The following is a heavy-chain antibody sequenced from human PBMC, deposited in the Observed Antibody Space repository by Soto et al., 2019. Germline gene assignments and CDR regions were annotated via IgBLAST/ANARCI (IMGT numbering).Heavy chain of an antibody. J-gene: IGHJ5*02. CDR1: GGSFSGYY. CDR3: ARTRSDSSSWYNWFDP. D-gene: IGHD6-13*01. V-gene: IGHV4-34*01. CDR2: INHSGST. Sequence: SETLSLTCAVYGGSFSGYYWSWIRQPPGKGLEWIGEINHSGSTNYNPSLKSRVTISVDTSKNQFSLKLSSVTAADTAVYYCARTRSDSSSWYNWFDPWGQGTLVTV.